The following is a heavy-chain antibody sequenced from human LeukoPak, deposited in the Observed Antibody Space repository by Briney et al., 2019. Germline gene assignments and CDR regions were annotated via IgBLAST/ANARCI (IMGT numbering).Heavy chain of an antibody. D-gene: IGHD2-21*02. Sequence: PSQTLSLTCTVSGGSISSGDYYWSWIRQPPGKGLEWIGYIYYSGSTYYNPSLKSRVTISVDTSKNQFSLKLSSVTAADTAVYYCARDLLGYCSGDCTPGDYWGQGILVTVSS. CDR2: IYYSGST. J-gene: IGHJ4*02. V-gene: IGHV4-30-4*01. CDR3: ARDLLGYCSGDCTPGDY. CDR1: GGSISSGDYY.